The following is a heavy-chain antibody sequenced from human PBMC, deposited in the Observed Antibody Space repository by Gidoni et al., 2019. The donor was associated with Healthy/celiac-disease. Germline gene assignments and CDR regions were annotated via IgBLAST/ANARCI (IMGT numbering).Heavy chain of an antibody. D-gene: IGHD6-19*01. Sequence: EVQLVESGGGLVQPGGSLRLSCAASGFTFSSYWMIWVRQAPGKGLEWVANIKQDGSEKYYVDSVKGRFTISRDNAKNSLYLQMNSLRADDTAVYYCARDRVAVAGFDAFDIWGQGTMVTVSS. CDR2: IKQDGSEK. V-gene: IGHV3-7*03. CDR3: ARDRVAVAGFDAFDI. CDR1: GFTFSSYW. J-gene: IGHJ3*02.